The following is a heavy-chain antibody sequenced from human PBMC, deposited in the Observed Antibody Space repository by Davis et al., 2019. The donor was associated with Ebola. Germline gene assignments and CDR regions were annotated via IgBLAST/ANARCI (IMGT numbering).Heavy chain of an antibody. CDR2: IYAVGTT. CDR1: GLIVSSNY. D-gene: IGHD6-13*01. V-gene: IGHV3-66*01. CDR3: TTWGGSSWANDN. J-gene: IGHJ4*02. Sequence: GGSLRLSCAASGLIVSSNYMSWVRQAPGKGLEWVAVIYAVGTTYYADSVKGSFSISRDNSKNTLYLQMNSLRAEDTAVYYCTTWGGSSWANDNWGRGTPVTVSS.